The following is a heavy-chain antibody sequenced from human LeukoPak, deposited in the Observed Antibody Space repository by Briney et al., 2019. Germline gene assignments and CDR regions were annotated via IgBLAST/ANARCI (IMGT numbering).Heavy chain of an antibody. J-gene: IGHJ4*02. CDR1: GGSISSSSYY. Sequence: PSETLSLTCTVSGGSISSSSYYWGWIRQPPGKGLEWIGSIYYSGSTYYNPSLKSRVTISVDTSKNQFSLNLSSVTAADTAVYYCARHTDSGSYADHWGQGTLVTVSS. D-gene: IGHD1-26*01. CDR3: ARHTDSGSYADH. CDR2: IYYSGST. V-gene: IGHV4-39*01.